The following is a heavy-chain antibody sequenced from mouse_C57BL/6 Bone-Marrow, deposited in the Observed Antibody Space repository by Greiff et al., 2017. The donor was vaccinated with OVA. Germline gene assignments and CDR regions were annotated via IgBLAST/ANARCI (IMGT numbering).Heavy chain of an antibody. CDR1: GFNIKDDY. CDR2: IDPENGDT. D-gene: IGHD1-1*01. Sequence: VQLQQSGAELVRPGASVKLSCTASGFNIKDDYMHWVKQRPEQGLAWIGWIDPENGDTEYASKFQGKATITADTSSNTAYLQLSSLTSEDTAVYDCTTRGLDYYGSSFYFDYWGQGTTLTVSA. J-gene: IGHJ2*01. V-gene: IGHV14-4*01. CDR3: TTRGLDYYGSSFYFDY.